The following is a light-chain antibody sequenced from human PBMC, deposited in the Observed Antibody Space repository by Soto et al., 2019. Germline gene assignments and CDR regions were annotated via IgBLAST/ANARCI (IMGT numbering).Light chain of an antibody. V-gene: IGLV2-14*01. Sequence: QSALTQPASVSGSPGQSITISCTGTSSDVGGYNYVSWYQQHPGKAPKLMIYAVTDRPSGVSSRFSGSKSGNTASLTISGLQAEDEADYYCSSYAGSYLWVFGGGTKLTVL. CDR3: SSYAGSYLWV. CDR2: AVT. CDR1: SSDVGGYNY. J-gene: IGLJ3*02.